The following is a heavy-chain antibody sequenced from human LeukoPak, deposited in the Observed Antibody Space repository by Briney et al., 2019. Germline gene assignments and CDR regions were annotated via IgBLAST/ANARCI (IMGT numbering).Heavy chain of an antibody. J-gene: IGHJ3*02. Sequence: SVKVSCKASGGTFSSYAISWVRQAPGQGLEWMGGIIPIFGTANYAQRFQGRVTITADESTSTAYMELSSLRSEDTAVYYCAHYYYDSSAPGAFDIWGQGTMVTVSS. CDR1: GGTFSSYA. V-gene: IGHV1-69*01. CDR2: IIPIFGTA. D-gene: IGHD3-22*01. CDR3: AHYYYDSSAPGAFDI.